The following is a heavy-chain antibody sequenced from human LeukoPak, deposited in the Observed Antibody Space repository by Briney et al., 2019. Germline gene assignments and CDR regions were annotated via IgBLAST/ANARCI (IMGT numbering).Heavy chain of an antibody. J-gene: IGHJ4*02. CDR3: AKDSMVRGCLNY. D-gene: IGHD3-10*01. CDR2: ISYDGSSK. V-gene: IGHV3-30*18. CDR1: GFTFSSYD. Sequence: GGSLRLSCEASGFTFSSYDMNWVRQAPGKGLEWVAIISYDGSSKNYADSVKGRFTISRDNSKNTLYLQMNSLRAEDTAVYSCAKDSMVRGCLNYWGQGTLVTVSS.